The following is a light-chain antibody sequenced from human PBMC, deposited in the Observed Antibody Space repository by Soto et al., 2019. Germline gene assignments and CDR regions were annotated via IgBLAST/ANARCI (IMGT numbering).Light chain of an antibody. V-gene: IGKV3-15*01. CDR2: GAY. Sequence: IMLNQSPCAVSLSPGERATLSCRASQGLGTNLAWYQQKPGQAPRLLIYGAYTRATGIPARFSGSWSGTDFTLTISSLQSEDFAVYYCQHYNYWPPKTFGQGTKVDIK. J-gene: IGKJ1*01. CDR3: QHYNYWPPKT. CDR1: QGLGTN.